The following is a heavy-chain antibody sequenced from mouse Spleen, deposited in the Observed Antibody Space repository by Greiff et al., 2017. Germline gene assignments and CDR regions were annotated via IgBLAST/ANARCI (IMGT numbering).Heavy chain of an antibody. D-gene: IGHD2-14*01. CDR2: ISNGGGST. CDR3: ASSPYYRSTMDY. CDR1: GFTFSDYY. Sequence: EVKLMESGGGLVQPGGSLKLSCATSGFTFSDYYMYWVRQTPEKRLEWVAYISNGGGSTYYPDTVKGRFTISRDNAKNTLYLQMSRLKSEDTAMYYCASSPYYRSTMDYWGQGTSVTVSS. V-gene: IGHV5-12*02. J-gene: IGHJ4*01.